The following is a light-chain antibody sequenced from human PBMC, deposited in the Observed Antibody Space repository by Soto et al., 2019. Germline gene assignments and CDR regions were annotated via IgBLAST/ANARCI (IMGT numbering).Light chain of an antibody. J-gene: IGLJ1*01. Sequence: QSVLTQPPSASGTPGQRVTISCSGSNSNIGSNTVNWYQQLPGTAPKLLIYSNNQRPSGVPDRFSGSKSGTSASLAISGLQSEDEADYYCAAWDDSLNGQVFGTGTKVTVL. V-gene: IGLV1-44*01. CDR2: SNN. CDR1: NSNIGSNT. CDR3: AAWDDSLNGQV.